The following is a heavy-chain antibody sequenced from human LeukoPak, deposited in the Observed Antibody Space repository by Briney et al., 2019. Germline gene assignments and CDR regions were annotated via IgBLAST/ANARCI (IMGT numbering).Heavy chain of an antibody. CDR3: AKDLMVRGVITENWFDP. CDR2: VSPGGDKT. V-gene: IGHV3-23*01. CDR1: GFTFSSHA. J-gene: IGHJ5*02. Sequence: GGSLRLSCAASGFTFSSHAMSWARQAPGKGLQWVSAVSPGGDKTYYADSVKGRFTVSRDNSRNTLYLQMNSLRAEDTAVYYCAKDLMVRGVITENWFDPWGQGTLVTVSS. D-gene: IGHD3-10*01.